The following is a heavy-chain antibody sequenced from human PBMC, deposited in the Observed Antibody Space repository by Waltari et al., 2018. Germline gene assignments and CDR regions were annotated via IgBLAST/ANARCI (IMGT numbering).Heavy chain of an antibody. J-gene: IGHJ5*02. Sequence: QVQLQESGPGLVKPSETLSLTCTVSGGSISSYYWSWIRQPPGKGLEWIGYIYYSGSTNYNPSLKSRVTISVDTSKNQFSLKLSSVTAADTAVYYCARGGAAALEGWFDPWGQ. D-gene: IGHD6-13*01. V-gene: IGHV4-59*01. CDR2: IYYSGST. CDR1: GGSISSYY. CDR3: ARGGAAALEGWFDP.